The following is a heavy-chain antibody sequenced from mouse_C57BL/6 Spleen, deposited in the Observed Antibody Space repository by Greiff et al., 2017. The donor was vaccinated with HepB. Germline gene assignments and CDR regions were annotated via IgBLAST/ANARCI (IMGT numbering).Heavy chain of an antibody. CDR2: IDPNSGGT. CDR1: GYTFTSYW. D-gene: IGHD1-1*01. V-gene: IGHV1-72*01. CDR3: ARSQIITTVVAKADNYFDY. Sequence: QVQLKQPGAELVKPGASVKLSCKASGYTFTSYWMHWVQQRPGRGLEWIGRIDPNSGGTKYNEKFKSKATLTVDKPSSTAYMQLSSLTSEDSAVYYCARSQIITTVVAKADNYFDYWGQGTTLTVSS. J-gene: IGHJ2*01.